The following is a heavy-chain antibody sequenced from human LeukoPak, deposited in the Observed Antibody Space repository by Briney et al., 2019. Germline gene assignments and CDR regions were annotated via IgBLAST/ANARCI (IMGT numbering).Heavy chain of an antibody. CDR3: AREGAIFGVVIIDYYYGMDV. CDR2: ISYDGSNK. J-gene: IGHJ6*02. CDR1: GFTFSSYA. Sequence: PGRSLRLSCAASGFTFSSYAMHWVCQAPGKGLEWVAVISYDGSNKYYADSVKGRFTISRDNSKSTLYLQMNSLRAEDTAVYYCAREGAIFGVVIIDYYYGMDVWGQGTTVTVSS. D-gene: IGHD3-3*01. V-gene: IGHV3-30-3*01.